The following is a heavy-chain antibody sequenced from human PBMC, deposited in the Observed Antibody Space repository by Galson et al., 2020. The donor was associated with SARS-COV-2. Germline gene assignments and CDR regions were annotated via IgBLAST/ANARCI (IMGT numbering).Heavy chain of an antibody. Sequence: GGSLRLSCAASGFTFSSYSMNWVRQAPGKGLEWISYISSASNSIYYADSVKGRFTISRDNAKNSLFLQMNSLGAEDTAVYYCARVMSAITGSDAYFHFYYGMDVWGQGTTVTVSS. J-gene: IGHJ6*02. D-gene: IGHD1-20*01. CDR2: ISSASNSI. CDR3: ARVMSAITGSDAYFHFYYGMDV. V-gene: IGHV3-48*04. CDR1: GFTFSSYS.